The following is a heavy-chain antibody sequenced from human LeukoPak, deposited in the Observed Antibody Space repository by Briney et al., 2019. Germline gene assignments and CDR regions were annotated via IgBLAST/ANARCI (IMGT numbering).Heavy chain of an antibody. Sequence: PGGSLRLSCAASGFTFSSYAMSWVRQAPGKGLEWVSAISGSGGSTYYADSVKGRFTISRDNSKNTLYLQMNSLRAEDTAVYYCARGDDSSGYYYGGFAFDIWGQGTMVTVSS. J-gene: IGHJ3*02. CDR2: ISGSGGST. CDR1: GFTFSSYA. CDR3: ARGDDSSGYYYGGFAFDI. D-gene: IGHD3-22*01. V-gene: IGHV3-23*01.